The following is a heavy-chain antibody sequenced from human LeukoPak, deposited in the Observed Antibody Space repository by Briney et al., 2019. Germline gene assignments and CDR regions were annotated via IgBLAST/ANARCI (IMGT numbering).Heavy chain of an antibody. CDR1: GFTFSSYA. D-gene: IGHD3-22*01. Sequence: GGSLRLFCAASGFTFSSYAMSWVRQAPGKGLEWVSAISGSGGSTYYADSVKGRFTISRDNSKNTLYLQMNSLRAEDTAVYYCAKDAYYDSSGYCLKFDYWGQGTLVTVSS. V-gene: IGHV3-23*01. CDR3: AKDAYYDSSGYCLKFDY. J-gene: IGHJ4*02. CDR2: ISGSGGST.